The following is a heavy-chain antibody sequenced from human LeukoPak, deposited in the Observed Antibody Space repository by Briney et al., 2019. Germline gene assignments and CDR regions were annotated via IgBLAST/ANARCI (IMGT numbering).Heavy chain of an antibody. J-gene: IGHJ6*02. D-gene: IGHD3-10*01. CDR2: INHSGST. Sequence: SETLSLTCTVSGGSISYYYWSWIRQPPGKGLEWIGEINHSGSTNYNPSLKGRVTISVDTSKNQFSLKLSSVTAADTAVYYCARLPPLLWFGELSFYGMDVWGQGTTVTVSS. V-gene: IGHV4-34*01. CDR1: GGSISYYY. CDR3: ARLPPLLWFGELSFYGMDV.